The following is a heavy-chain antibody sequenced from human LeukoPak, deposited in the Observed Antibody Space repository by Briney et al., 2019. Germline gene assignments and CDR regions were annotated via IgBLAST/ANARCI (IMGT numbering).Heavy chain of an antibody. V-gene: IGHV1-69*13. D-gene: IGHD3-16*01. CDR2: IIPIFGTA. Sequence: ASVKVSCKASGGTFSSYAISWVRQAPRQGLEWMGGIIPIFGTANYAQKFQGRVTITADESTSTAYMELSSLRSEDTAVYYCARDRGGLRLGEFDYWGQGTLVTVSS. J-gene: IGHJ4*02. CDR3: ARDRGGLRLGEFDY. CDR1: GGTFSSYA.